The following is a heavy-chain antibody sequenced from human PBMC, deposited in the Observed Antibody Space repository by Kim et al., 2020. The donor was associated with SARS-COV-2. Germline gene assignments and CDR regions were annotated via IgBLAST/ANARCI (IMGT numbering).Heavy chain of an antibody. D-gene: IGHD3-10*01. CDR3: ARAGWFGDLKVVDY. CDR2: IYYSGST. CDR1: GGSISSYY. Sequence: SETLSLTCTVSGGSISSYYWSWIRQPPGKGLEWIGYIYYSGSTNYNPSLKSRVTISVDTSKNQFSLKLSSVTAADTAVYYCARAGWFGDLKVVDYWGQGTLVTVSS. V-gene: IGHV4-59*13. J-gene: IGHJ4*02.